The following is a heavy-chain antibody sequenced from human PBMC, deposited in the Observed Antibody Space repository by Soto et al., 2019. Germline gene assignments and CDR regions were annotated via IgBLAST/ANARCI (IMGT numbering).Heavy chain of an antibody. J-gene: IGHJ4*02. V-gene: IGHV4-30-4*01. CDR1: GGSISSGDYY. CDR3: ARGAHSGSYYPVFDY. CDR2: IYYSGST. Sequence: SETLSLTCTVSGGSISSGDYYWSWIRQPPGKGLEWIGYIYYSGSTYYNPSLKSRVTISVDTSKNQFSLKLSSVTAADTAVYYCARGAHSGSYYPVFDYWGQGTLVTVS. D-gene: IGHD1-26*01.